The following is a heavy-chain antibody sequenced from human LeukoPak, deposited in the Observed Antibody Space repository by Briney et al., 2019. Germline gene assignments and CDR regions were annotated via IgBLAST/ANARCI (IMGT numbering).Heavy chain of an antibody. CDR2: ISSSGSTI. J-gene: IGHJ4*02. CDR3: YGSGSYFLPDY. D-gene: IGHD3-10*01. V-gene: IGHV3-48*03. Sequence: GGSLRLSCAASRFTLSSYEMNWVRQAPGKGLEWVSYISSSGSTIYYADSVKGRFTISRDNAKNSLYLQMNSLRAEDTAVYYCYGSGSYFLPDYWGQGTPVTVSS. CDR1: RFTLSSYE.